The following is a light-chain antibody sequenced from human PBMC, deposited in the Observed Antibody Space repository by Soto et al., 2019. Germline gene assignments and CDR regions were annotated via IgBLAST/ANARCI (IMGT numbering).Light chain of an antibody. J-gene: IGKJ4*01. V-gene: IGKV3D-20*02. CDR1: QTVTSGSY. CDR2: GAS. CDR3: QQRSSWPLT. Sequence: EIVLTQSPGTLSLSPGERATLSCRASQTVTSGSYLAWYQQKPGQPPRLLIYGASSRATGIPDRFSGSGSGTDFTLTISRLEPEDFAIYYCQQRSSWPLTFGGGTKVDIK.